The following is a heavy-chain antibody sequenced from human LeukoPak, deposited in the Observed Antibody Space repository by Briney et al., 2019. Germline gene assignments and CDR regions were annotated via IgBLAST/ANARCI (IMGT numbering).Heavy chain of an antibody. D-gene: IGHD2-15*01. CDR1: GFTFSSYA. V-gene: IGHV3-23*01. CDR3: ARDGGEFDY. J-gene: IGHJ4*02. CDR2: ISGSGGST. Sequence: PGGSLRLTCAASGFTFSSYAMSWVRQAPGKGLEWVSAISGSGGSTYYADSVKGRFTISRDNAKNSLYLQMNSLRAEDTAVYYCARDGGEFDYWGQGTLVTVSS.